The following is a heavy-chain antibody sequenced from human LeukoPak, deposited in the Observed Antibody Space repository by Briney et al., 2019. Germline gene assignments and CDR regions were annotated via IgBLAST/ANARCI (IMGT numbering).Heavy chain of an antibody. CDR3: ARYPVVVIANRKAFDI. Sequence: PSETLSLTCAVYGGSFSGYYWSWLRQPPAKGLEGIGEINHSGSTNYNPALKSRVTISVDTSKNQFSLKLSSVTAADTAVYYCARYPVVVIANRKAFDIWGQGTMVTVSS. V-gene: IGHV4-34*01. CDR1: GGSFSGYY. D-gene: IGHD2-21*01. CDR2: INHSGST. J-gene: IGHJ3*02.